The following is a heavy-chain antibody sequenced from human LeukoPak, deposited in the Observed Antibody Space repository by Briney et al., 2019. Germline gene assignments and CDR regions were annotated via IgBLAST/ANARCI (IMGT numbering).Heavy chain of an antibody. J-gene: IGHJ4*02. V-gene: IGHV4-39*07. D-gene: IGHD5/OR15-5a*01. CDR1: GGPISSTSYY. Sequence: SETLSLTCTVSGGPISSTSYYWGWIRQPPGKGLEWIGSIYHSGSTYYNPSLKSRVTISVDTSKNQFSLKLSSVTAADTAVYYCARANRVSLYYFDYWGQGTLVTVSS. CDR2: IYHSGST. CDR3: ARANRVSLYYFDY.